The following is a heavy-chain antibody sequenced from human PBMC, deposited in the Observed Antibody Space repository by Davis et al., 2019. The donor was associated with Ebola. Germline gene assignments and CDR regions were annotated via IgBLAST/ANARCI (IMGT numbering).Heavy chain of an antibody. CDR2: INHSGST. J-gene: IGHJ6*02. D-gene: IGHD2-15*01. CDR3: ARQIYYYYYYGMDV. CDR1: GGSFSGYY. V-gene: IGHV4-34*01. Sequence: MPSETLSPTCALYGGSFSGYYWSWIRQPPGKGLEWIGEINHSGSTNYNPSLKSRVTISVDTSKNQFSLKLSSVTAADTAVYYCARQIYYYYYYGMDVWGQGTTVTVSS.